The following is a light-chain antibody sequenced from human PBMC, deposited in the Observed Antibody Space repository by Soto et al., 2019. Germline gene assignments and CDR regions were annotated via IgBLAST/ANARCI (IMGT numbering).Light chain of an antibody. CDR3: QQLKSFPLS. J-gene: IGKJ4*01. CDR1: QGISSY. CDR2: AAS. V-gene: IGKV1-9*01. Sequence: DIQLTQSPSFLSASVGDRVTITCRASQGISSYLAWYQQKPGKAPKLLIYAASTLQSGVPSRFSGSGSATEFTLTISSLQPEDFATYYCQQLKSFPLSFGGGTKVEIK.